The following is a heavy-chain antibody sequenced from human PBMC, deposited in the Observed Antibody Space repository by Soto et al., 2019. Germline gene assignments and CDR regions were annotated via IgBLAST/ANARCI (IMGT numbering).Heavy chain of an antibody. J-gene: IGHJ4*02. CDR1: GYTFTSYD. V-gene: IGHV1-8*01. CDR3: ARGPNYYDSSGYYQTNFDY. CDR2: MNPNSGNT. Sequence: ASVKVSCKASGYTFTSYDINWVRQATGQGLEWMGWMNPNSGNTGYAQKFQGRVTMTRNTSISTAYMELSSLRSEDTAVYYCARGPNYYDSSGYYQTNFDYWGQGTLVTVSS. D-gene: IGHD3-22*01.